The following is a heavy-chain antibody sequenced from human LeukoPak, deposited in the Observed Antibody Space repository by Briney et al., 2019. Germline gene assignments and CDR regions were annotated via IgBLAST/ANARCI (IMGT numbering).Heavy chain of an antibody. V-gene: IGHV3-23*01. Sequence: GGSLRLSCAASGFTFSSYAMSWVRQAPGKGLEWVSAISGSGGSTYYADSVKGRFTISRDNSKNTLYLQMNSLRAEDTAVYYCAKLGELAHYHYYYGMDVWGQGTTVTVSS. CDR1: GFTFSSYA. D-gene: IGHD1-26*01. CDR2: ISGSGGST. CDR3: AKLGELAHYHYYYGMDV. J-gene: IGHJ6*02.